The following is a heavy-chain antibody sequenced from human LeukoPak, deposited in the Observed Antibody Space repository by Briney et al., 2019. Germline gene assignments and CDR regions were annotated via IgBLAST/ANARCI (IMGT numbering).Heavy chain of an antibody. Sequence: SETLSLTCTVSGGSISSGGYYWSWIRQHPGKGLEWIGYIYYSGSTYYNPSLKSRVTISVDTSKNQFSLKLSSVTAADTAVYYCARDRPSVAVAGNRHYYYGMDVWGQGTTVTVPS. CDR2: IYYSGST. D-gene: IGHD6-19*01. CDR1: GGSISSGGYY. J-gene: IGHJ6*02. CDR3: ARDRPSVAVAGNRHYYYGMDV. V-gene: IGHV4-31*03.